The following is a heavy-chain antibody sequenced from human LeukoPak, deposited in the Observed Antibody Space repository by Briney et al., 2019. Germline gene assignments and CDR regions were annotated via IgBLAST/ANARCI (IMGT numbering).Heavy chain of an antibody. Sequence: SQSLSLARTVSGGSISIGDYYWSSIRQPAGKGLEWIGLISASGRPNHNPSLKSRLTISIDTSKNQFSLMLSSLTCTDTAVYYCAREFDSWGQGTLVTVSS. J-gene: IGHJ4*02. V-gene: IGHV4-61*02. CDR2: ISASGRP. CDR3: AREFDS. CDR1: GGSISIGDYY.